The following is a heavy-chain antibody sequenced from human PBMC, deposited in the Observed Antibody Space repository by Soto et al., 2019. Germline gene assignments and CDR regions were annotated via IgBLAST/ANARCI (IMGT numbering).Heavy chain of an antibody. D-gene: IGHD3-10*01. J-gene: IGHJ6*02. V-gene: IGHV1-2*02. CDR3: ARGFYGSDYYGMDV. CDR1: GYTFTGYY. Sequence: QVQMVQSGAEVKKPGASVKVSCKASGYTFTGYYIHWVRQAPGQGLEWMAWINPNSGGTKFAQKFQDRISVTRDTSINTAYMDLLSLTSDDTAVYYCARGFYGSDYYGMDVWGQGTTVTVSS. CDR2: INPNSGGT.